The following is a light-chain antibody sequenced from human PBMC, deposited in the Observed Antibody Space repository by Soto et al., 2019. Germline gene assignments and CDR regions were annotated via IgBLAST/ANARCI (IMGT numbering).Light chain of an antibody. V-gene: IGLV1-44*01. CDR1: TSNLGGNT. Sequence: QSVLTQPPSVSGTPGHKVSISCSGSTSNLGGNTVNWYQQLPGTAPKLLIYTNNQRPSGVPDRFSGSKSGTSASLAISGLRSDDEADFYCAAWDDSLNAVVFGGGTQLTVL. CDR2: TNN. J-gene: IGLJ2*01. CDR3: AAWDDSLNAVV.